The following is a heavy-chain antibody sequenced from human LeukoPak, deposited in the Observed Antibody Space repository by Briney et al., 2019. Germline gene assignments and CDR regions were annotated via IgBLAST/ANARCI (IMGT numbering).Heavy chain of an antibody. CDR1: GGSFSSHY. J-gene: IGHJ3*02. CDR3: ARDPTTVTKGFDI. V-gene: IGHV4-59*11. D-gene: IGHD4-17*01. Sequence: PSETLSLTCTVSGGSFSSHYWSWIRQPPGKGLEWIGYIYYSGITNYNPSLKSRVTISVDTSKNQFSLKLSSVTAADTAVYYCARDPTTVTKGFDIWGQGTVITVSS. CDR2: IYYSGIT.